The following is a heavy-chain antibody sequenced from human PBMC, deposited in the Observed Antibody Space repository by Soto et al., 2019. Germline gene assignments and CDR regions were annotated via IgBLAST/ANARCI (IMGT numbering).Heavy chain of an antibody. CDR3: ARSTGGELDGNYVAY. V-gene: IGHV4-61*01. CDR1: GGSVSSGSYY. D-gene: IGHD1-26*01. Sequence: QVQLQESGPGLVKPSETLSLTCTVSGGSVSSGSYYWSWIRQPPGKGLVWVGYIYYSGSTNYNPSVRSRVNISVDTSKNQFSLKLSSVTVADTAVYYCARSTGGELDGNYVAYWGQGTLVTVSS. J-gene: IGHJ4*02. CDR2: IYYSGST.